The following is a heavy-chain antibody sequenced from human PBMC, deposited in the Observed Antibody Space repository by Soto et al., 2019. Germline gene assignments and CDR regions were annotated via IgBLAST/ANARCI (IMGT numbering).Heavy chain of an antibody. CDR1: GYTFTGYY. Sequence: QVQLVQSGAEVKKPGASVKVSCKASGYTFTGYYMHWVRQAPGQGLEWMGWINHNSGGTNYAQKFQGWVTMTRDTSISTAYMELSRLRSDDTAVYYCARGGRTTRIRGLDDAFDIWGQGTMVTVSS. J-gene: IGHJ3*02. CDR3: ARGGRTTRIRGLDDAFDI. CDR2: INHNSGGT. V-gene: IGHV1-2*04. D-gene: IGHD1-1*01.